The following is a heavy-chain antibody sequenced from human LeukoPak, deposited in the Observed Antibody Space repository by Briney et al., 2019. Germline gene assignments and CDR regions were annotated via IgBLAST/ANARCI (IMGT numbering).Heavy chain of an antibody. J-gene: IGHJ4*02. D-gene: IGHD5-18*01. Sequence: PGRSLRLSCAASGFTFSSYAMHWVRQAPGKGLEWVAVIWYDGSNKYYADSVKGRFTISRDNSKNTLYLQMNSLRAEDTAVYYCARDFSAMAETILDYWGQGTLVTVSS. CDR1: GFTFSSYA. CDR2: IWYDGSNK. CDR3: ARDFSAMAETILDY. V-gene: IGHV3-33*08.